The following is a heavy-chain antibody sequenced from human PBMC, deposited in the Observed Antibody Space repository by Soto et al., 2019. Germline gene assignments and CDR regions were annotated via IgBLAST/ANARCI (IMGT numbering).Heavy chain of an antibody. V-gene: IGHV2-70*01. J-gene: IGHJ6*02. CDR3: ARTFSNHYGLDA. Sequence: SGPTLVNPTQTLTLTCSFSGFSLSTSGMCVTWIRQPPGKAPEWLALIDWDDDKYYSTSLKTRLTISKDTSQNQVVLTMTNMDRVDTATYYCARTFSNHYGLDAWGQWTTVTFS. CDR1: GFSLSTSGMC. CDR2: IDWDDDK.